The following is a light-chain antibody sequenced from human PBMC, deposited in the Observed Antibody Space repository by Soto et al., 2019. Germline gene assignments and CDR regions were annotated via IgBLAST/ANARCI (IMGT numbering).Light chain of an antibody. CDR3: QQNNNWPFT. Sequence: EIVMTQSPATLSVSPGERATLSCRASQSVSSNLAWYQQKPGQAPRLLIYGASTRATDIPARFSGSGSGTEFTLTISSLQSEDFAVYYCQQNNNWPFTFGLGPKWISN. CDR2: GAS. J-gene: IGKJ3*01. CDR1: QSVSSN. V-gene: IGKV3-15*01.